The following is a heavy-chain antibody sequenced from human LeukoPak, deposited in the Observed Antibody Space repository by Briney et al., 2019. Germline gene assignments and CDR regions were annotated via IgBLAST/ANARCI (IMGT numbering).Heavy chain of an antibody. CDR1: GFTFSSYG. Sequence: GGSLRLSCAASGFTFSSYGMHWVRQAPGEGLEWVAVISYEGKSKYYADSVKGRFTISRDNSKNTLYLQMNSLRAEDAAVYYCAKSRGGDGYNYFDYWGQGTLVTVSS. CDR2: ISYEGKSK. D-gene: IGHD5-24*01. J-gene: IGHJ4*02. CDR3: AKSRGGDGYNYFDY. V-gene: IGHV3-30*18.